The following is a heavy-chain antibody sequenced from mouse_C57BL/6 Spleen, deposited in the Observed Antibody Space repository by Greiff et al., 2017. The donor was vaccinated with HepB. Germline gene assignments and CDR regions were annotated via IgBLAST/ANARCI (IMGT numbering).Heavy chain of an antibody. D-gene: IGHD1-1*01. CDR3: ARDGLLRYLWYFDV. Sequence: QVQLQQPGAELVKPGASVKMSCKASGYTFTSYWITWVKQRPGQGLEWIGDIYPGSGSTNYNEKFKSKATLTVDTSSSTAYMQLSRLTSEDSAVYYCARDGLLRYLWYFDVWGTGTTVTVSS. V-gene: IGHV1-55*01. CDR1: GYTFTSYW. J-gene: IGHJ1*03. CDR2: IYPGSGST.